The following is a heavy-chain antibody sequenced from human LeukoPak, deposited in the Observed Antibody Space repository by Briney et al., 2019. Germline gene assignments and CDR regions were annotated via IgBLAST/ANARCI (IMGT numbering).Heavy chain of an antibody. CDR1: GYTFTSYD. Sequence: VASVKVSCKASGYTFTSYDINWVRQATGQGLEWMGWMNPNSGNTGYAQKFQGRVTITRNTSISTAYMELSSLRAEDTAVYYCARGGLYASGSYRTDFWGQGTLVTVSP. V-gene: IGHV1-8*03. CDR2: MNPNSGNT. CDR3: ARGGLYASGSYRTDF. J-gene: IGHJ4*02. D-gene: IGHD3-10*01.